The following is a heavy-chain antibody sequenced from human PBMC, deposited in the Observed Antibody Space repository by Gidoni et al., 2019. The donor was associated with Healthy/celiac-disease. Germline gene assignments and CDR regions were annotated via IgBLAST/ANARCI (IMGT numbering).Heavy chain of an antibody. CDR3: ARDLTGTRYFDY. Sequence: GSSVKVSCKASGGTFSSYAISWVRQAPGQGLEWMGGIIPIFGTANYAQKFQGRVTITADKSTSTAYMELSSLRSEDTAVYYCARDLTGTRYFDYWGQGTLVTVSS. CDR2: IIPIFGTA. D-gene: IGHD1-20*01. CDR1: GGTFSSYA. V-gene: IGHV1-69*06. J-gene: IGHJ4*02.